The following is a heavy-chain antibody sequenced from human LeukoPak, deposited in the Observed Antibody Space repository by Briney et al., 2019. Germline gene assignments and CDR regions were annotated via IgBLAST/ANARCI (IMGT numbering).Heavy chain of an antibody. D-gene: IGHD3-22*01. V-gene: IGHV4-59*08. CDR3: ARHRSYYDSSGYSDAFDI. CDR1: GGSISSYY. CDR2: IYYSGST. J-gene: IGHJ3*02. Sequence: SETLSLTCTVSGGSISSYYWSWIRQPPGKGLEWIGYIYYSGSTNYNPSLKSRVTISVDTSKNQFSLRLSSVTAADTAVYFCARHRSYYDSSGYSDAFDIWGQGTMVTVSS.